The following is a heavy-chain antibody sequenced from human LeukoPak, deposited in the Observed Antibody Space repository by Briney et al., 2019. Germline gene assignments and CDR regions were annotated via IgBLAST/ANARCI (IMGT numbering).Heavy chain of an antibody. V-gene: IGHV1-69*01. CDR3: ARGAASVVGAGYCYYGMDV. Sequence: SVKVSCKASGGTFSSYAISWVRQAPGQGLEWMGGIIPIFGTANYAQKFQGRVTITADESTSTAYMELSSLRSEDTAVYYCARGAASVVGAGYCYYGMDVWGQGTTVTVSS. CDR1: GGTFSSYA. J-gene: IGHJ6*02. CDR2: IIPIFGTA. D-gene: IGHD1-26*01.